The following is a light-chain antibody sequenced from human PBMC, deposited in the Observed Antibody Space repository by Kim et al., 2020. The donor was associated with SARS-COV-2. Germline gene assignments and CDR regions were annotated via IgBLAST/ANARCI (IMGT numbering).Light chain of an antibody. CDR1: SGSIASNY. J-gene: IGLJ3*02. V-gene: IGLV6-57*02. Sequence: KTVTISCTGSSGSIASNYVQRYQQRPGSAPTTVIYEDNQRPSGVPDRFSGSIDSSSNSASLTISGLKTEDEADYYCQSYDSSNHWVFGGGTQLTVL. CDR3: QSYDSSNHWV. CDR2: EDN.